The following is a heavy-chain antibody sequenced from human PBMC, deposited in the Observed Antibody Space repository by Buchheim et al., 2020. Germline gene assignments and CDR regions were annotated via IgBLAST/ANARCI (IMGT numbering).Heavy chain of an antibody. CDR2: IYHSGST. V-gene: IGHV4-38-2*02. Sequence: QVQLQESGPGLVKPSETLSLTCTVSGYSISSGYYWGWIRQPPGKGLEWIGSIYHSGSTDYNPSLKSRVTISVDTPKNQVSPKLSSVTAADTAVYYCARDPYYYGSGSYFNYYYGMDVWGQGTT. J-gene: IGHJ6*02. CDR1: GYSISSGYY. CDR3: ARDPYYYGSGSYFNYYYGMDV. D-gene: IGHD3-10*01.